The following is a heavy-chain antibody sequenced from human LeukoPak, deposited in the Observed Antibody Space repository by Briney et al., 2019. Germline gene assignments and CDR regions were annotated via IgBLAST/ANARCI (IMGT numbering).Heavy chain of an antibody. Sequence: SETLSLTCAVYGGSFSGFYWSWIRQPPGKGLEWIGEINHSGSTNYNPSLKSRVTISVDTSKNQLSLKLSSVTAADTAVYYCASLRVGSSFGYQYYIDVWGKGTTVTVSS. CDR3: ASLRVGSSFGYQYYIDV. V-gene: IGHV4-34*01. CDR2: INHSGST. CDR1: GGSFSGFY. D-gene: IGHD6-13*01. J-gene: IGHJ6*03.